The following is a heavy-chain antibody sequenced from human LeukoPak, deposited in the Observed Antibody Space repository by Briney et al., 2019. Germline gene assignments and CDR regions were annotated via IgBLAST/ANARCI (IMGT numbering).Heavy chain of an antibody. CDR1: GFTFDDYA. CDR3: AKEDRRGRHFDY. J-gene: IGHJ4*02. D-gene: IGHD3-16*01. CDR2: ISWNSGSI. Sequence: GGSLRLSCAASGFTFDDYAMHWVRQAPGKGLEWVSGISWNSGSIGYADSVKGRFTISRDNAKNSLYLQMNSLRAEDTALYYCAKEDRRGRHFDYWGQGTLVTVSS. V-gene: IGHV3-9*01.